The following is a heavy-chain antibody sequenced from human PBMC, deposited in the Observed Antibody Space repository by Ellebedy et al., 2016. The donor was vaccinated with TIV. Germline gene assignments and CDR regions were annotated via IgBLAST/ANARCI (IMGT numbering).Heavy chain of an antibody. Sequence: GESLKISCAASGFTFDDYAMHWVRQAPGKGLEWVSLISGSGGSTYYADSVKGRFTISRDNSKNTLYLQMNSLRAEDTAVYYCAKDFEGYFDWLLRGVDAFDIWGQGTMVTVSS. D-gene: IGHD3-9*01. J-gene: IGHJ3*02. V-gene: IGHV3-23*01. CDR3: AKDFEGYFDWLLRGVDAFDI. CDR2: ISGSGGST. CDR1: GFTFDDYA.